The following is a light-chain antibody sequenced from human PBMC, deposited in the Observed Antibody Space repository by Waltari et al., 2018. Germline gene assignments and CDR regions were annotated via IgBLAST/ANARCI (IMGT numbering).Light chain of an antibody. CDR3: ATWDDSLRMV. V-gene: IGLV1-47*01. CDR1: SSNIGNHY. Sequence: QSVLSQPPSASGTPGQRATTPFSGSSSNIGNHYVYWYQQPPGKAPKLLIYLNNRRPSGGPDRFSGSKSGTSASLAINGRRSGDEADYYCATWDDSLRMVFGGGTELTVL. J-gene: IGLJ3*02. CDR2: LNN.